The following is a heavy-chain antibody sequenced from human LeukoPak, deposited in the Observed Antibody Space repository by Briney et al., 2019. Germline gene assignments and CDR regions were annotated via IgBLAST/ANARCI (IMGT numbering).Heavy chain of an antibody. V-gene: IGHV3-21*01. CDR3: ARDRYGVAAEGNWFDP. Sequence: PGGSLRLSCAASGFTFSSYSMNWVRQAPGQGLEGVSSISTSSSYIYYADSVKGRFTISRDNAKNSLYLQMNSLRAEDTALYYCARDRYGVAAEGNWFDPWGQGTLVTVSS. CDR2: ISTSSSYI. D-gene: IGHD6-13*01. CDR1: GFTFSSYS. J-gene: IGHJ5*02.